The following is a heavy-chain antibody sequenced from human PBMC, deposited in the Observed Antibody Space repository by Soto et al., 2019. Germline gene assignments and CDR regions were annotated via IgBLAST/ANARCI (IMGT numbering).Heavy chain of an antibody. Sequence: EVQLVESGGGLVQPGRSLRLSCAVSGFSFVDFAMHWVRLVPGKGLEWVSGINWNGGRVDYADSVKGRFTVSRDNAKNSLYLQMTRLRGEDTAFYYCVKDRSGAYATSGTCNYFDYWGQGTLVTVSS. D-gene: IGHD2-8*01. CDR3: VKDRSGAYATSGTCNYFDY. CDR1: GFSFVDFA. CDR2: INWNGGRV. J-gene: IGHJ4*02. V-gene: IGHV3-9*01.